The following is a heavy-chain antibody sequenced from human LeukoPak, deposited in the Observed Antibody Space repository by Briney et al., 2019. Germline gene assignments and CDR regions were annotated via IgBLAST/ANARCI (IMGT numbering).Heavy chain of an antibody. Sequence: PGGSLRLSCAASGFAFNTYSMNWVRQAPGKGLEWVSSISSSTTTIYYADSVRGRFTISRDNAKNSLYLQMNSLRAEDAAIYYCAKDRTVGASYWYFDLWGRGTLVTVSS. CDR3: AKDRTVGASYWYFDL. CDR1: GFAFNTYS. J-gene: IGHJ2*01. D-gene: IGHD1-26*01. CDR2: ISSSTTTI. V-gene: IGHV3-48*01.